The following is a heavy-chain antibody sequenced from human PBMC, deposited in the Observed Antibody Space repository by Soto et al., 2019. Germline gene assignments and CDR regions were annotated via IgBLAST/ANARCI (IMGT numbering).Heavy chain of an antibody. CDR1: GGSISSYY. CDR2: IYYSGST. V-gene: IGHV4-59*01. Sequence: SETLSLTCTVSGGSISSYYWSWIRQPQGKGLEWIGYIYYSGSTNYNPSLKSRVTISVDTYKNQFSLKLSYVTAADTAVYYCERVENWFDPWGQGTLFTVS. J-gene: IGHJ5*02. CDR3: ERVENWFDP. D-gene: IGHD3-3*01.